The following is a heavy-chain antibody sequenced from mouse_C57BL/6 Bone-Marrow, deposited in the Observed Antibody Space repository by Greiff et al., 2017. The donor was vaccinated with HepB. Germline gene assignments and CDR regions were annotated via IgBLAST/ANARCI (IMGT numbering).Heavy chain of an antibody. CDR2: IRLKSDNYAT. J-gene: IGHJ2*01. V-gene: IGHV6-3*01. D-gene: IGHD1-1*01. Sequence: EVKLMESGGGLVQPGGSMKLSCVASGFTFSNYWMNWVRQSPEKGLEWVAQIRLKSDNYATHYAESVKGRFTISRDDSKSSVYLQMNNLRAEDTGIYYCTATVGASLDYWGQGTTLTVSS. CDR1: GFTFSNYW. CDR3: TATVGASLDY.